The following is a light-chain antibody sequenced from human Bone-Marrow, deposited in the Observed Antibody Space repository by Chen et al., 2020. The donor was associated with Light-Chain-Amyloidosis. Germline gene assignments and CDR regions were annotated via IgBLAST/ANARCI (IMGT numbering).Light chain of an antibody. J-gene: IGLJ3*02. CDR1: NIGSTS. CDR3: QVWDRSSDRPV. V-gene: IGLV3-21*02. CDR2: DDS. Sequence: SYVLTPPSSVSVAPGQTATIACGGNNIGSTSVHWYQQPPGQAPLLVVYDDSDRPSGIPERLSGSNSGNTATLTISRVEAGDEDDYYCQVWDRSSDRPVFGGGTKLTVL.